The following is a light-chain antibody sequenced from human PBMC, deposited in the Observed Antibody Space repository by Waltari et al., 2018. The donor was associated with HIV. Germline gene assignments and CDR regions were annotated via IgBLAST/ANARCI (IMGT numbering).Light chain of an antibody. CDR3: QQYNNYPYT. CDR2: KAS. J-gene: IGKJ2*01. Sequence: RVSITCRASQSISSWLAWYQLKPGKAPKLLIYKASSLESGVPSRFSGSGSGTEFSLTISSLQPDDFATYYCQQYNNYPYTFGQGTKLELK. V-gene: IGKV1-5*03. CDR1: QSISSW.